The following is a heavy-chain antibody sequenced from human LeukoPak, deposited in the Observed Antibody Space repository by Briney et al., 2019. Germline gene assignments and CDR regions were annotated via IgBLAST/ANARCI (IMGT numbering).Heavy chain of an antibody. V-gene: IGHV4-39*01. CDR2: IYYSGST. CDR3: ASLDWNLDDY. D-gene: IGHD1-1*01. CDR1: GGSISSSSYY. Sequence: SETLSLTCTVSGGSISSSSYYWGWIRQPPGKGLEWIGSIYYSGSTYYNPSLKSRVTISVDTSKNQFSLKLSSVTAADTAVYYCASLDWNLDDYWGQGTLVTVSS. J-gene: IGHJ4*02.